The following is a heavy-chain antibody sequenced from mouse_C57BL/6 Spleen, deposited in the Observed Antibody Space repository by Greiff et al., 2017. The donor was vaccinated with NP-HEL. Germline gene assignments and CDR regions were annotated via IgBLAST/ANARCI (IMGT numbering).Heavy chain of an antibody. Sequence: EVQLVESGGGLVKPGGSLKLSCAASGFTFSDYGMHWVRQAPEKGLEWVAYISSGSSTIYYADPVKGRFTISRDNAKNTLFLQMTSRRSEDTAMYYCARPELGRGYFDVWGTGTTVTVSS. CDR3: ARPELGRGYFDV. D-gene: IGHD4-1*01. V-gene: IGHV5-17*01. CDR1: GFTFSDYG. CDR2: ISSGSSTI. J-gene: IGHJ1*03.